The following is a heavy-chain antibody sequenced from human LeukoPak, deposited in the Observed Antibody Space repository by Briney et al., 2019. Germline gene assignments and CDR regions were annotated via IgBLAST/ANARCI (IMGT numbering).Heavy chain of an antibody. V-gene: IGHV4-59*01. CDR2: IYYSGST. CDR3: ARGPSGSGWYFDY. J-gene: IGHJ4*02. CDR1: GVSISTYS. Sequence: SETLSLTCTVSGVSISTYSWSWIRQPPGKGLEWIGYIYYSGSTNYNPSLKSRVTISLDTSKNQFSLKLSSVTAADTAVYYCARGPSGSGWYFDYWGQGTLVSVSS. D-gene: IGHD6-19*01.